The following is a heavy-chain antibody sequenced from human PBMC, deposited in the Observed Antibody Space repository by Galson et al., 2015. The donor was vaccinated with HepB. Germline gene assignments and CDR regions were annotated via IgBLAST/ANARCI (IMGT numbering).Heavy chain of an antibody. CDR2: IIPNFGTA. Sequence: SVKVSCKASGDTFSSYAISWVRQAPGQGLEWMGGIIPNFGTANYAQKFQGRVTITADKSTSTAYMELSSLKSEDTAVYYCAREVVGAFYYYYYMDVWGKGTTVTVSS. CDR3: AREVVGAFYYYYYMDV. D-gene: IGHD1-26*01. J-gene: IGHJ6*03. V-gene: IGHV1-69*06. CDR1: GDTFSSYA.